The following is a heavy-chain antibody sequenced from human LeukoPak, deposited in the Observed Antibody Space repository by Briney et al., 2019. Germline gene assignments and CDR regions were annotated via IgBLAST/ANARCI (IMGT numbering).Heavy chain of an antibody. CDR1: GFTSSSYG. V-gene: IGHV3-30*18. CDR2: ISYDGSNK. Sequence: PGRSLRLSCAASGFTSSSYGMHWVRQAPGKGLEWVAVISYDGSNKYYADSVKGRFTISRDNSKNTLYLQMNSLRAEDTAVYYCAKNGDYDSSGYYYEKYYFDYWGQGTLVTVSS. D-gene: IGHD3-22*01. CDR3: AKNGDYDSSGYYYEKYYFDY. J-gene: IGHJ4*02.